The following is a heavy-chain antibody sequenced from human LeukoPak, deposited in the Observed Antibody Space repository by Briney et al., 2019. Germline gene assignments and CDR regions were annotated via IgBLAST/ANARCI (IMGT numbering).Heavy chain of an antibody. D-gene: IGHD4-17*01. CDR2: IYYSGST. J-gene: IGHJ5*02. CDR1: GGSISSYC. Sequence: PSETLSLTCTVSGGSISSYCWSWIRQPPGKGLEWIGYIYYSGSTNYNPSPKSRVTISVDTSKNQFSLKLSSVTAADTAVYYCARHDYGHYRTFDPWGQGTLVTVSS. V-gene: IGHV4-59*08. CDR3: ARHDYGHYRTFDP.